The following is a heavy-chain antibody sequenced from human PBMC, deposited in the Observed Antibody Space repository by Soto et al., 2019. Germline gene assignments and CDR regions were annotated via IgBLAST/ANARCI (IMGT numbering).Heavy chain of an antibody. CDR3: ARDWPSGVTRPGAFDI. Sequence: SETLSLTCTVSGGSISSYYWSWIRQPPGKGLEWIGYIYYSGSTKYNPPLKSRVTISVDTSKNQFSLKLSSVTAADTAVYYCARDWPSGVTRPGAFDIWGQGTMVTVSS. J-gene: IGHJ3*02. CDR2: IYYSGST. CDR1: GGSISSYY. V-gene: IGHV4-59*01. D-gene: IGHD1-26*01.